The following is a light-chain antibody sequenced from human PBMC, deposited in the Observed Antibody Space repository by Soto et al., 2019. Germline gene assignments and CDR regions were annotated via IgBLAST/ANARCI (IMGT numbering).Light chain of an antibody. Sequence: ETVLTQSPGTLSLSPGERATLSCRASQTVSSNYLAWYQQKPGQAPRLLIYSASSRATGIPDRFSGSGSGTDFTLNISRLELEDFAVYYCQQYGSSYIFGQGTKLEVK. V-gene: IGKV3-20*01. CDR2: SAS. J-gene: IGKJ2*01. CDR3: QQYGSSYI. CDR1: QTVSSNY.